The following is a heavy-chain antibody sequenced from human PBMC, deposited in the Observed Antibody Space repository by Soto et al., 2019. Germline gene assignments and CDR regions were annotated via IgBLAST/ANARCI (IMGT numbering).Heavy chain of an antibody. V-gene: IGHV3-30*18. Sequence: HEQLVDAGGGVAQPGRSLRLSCVASGFSFKNYGMHWVRQAPGKGLEWVALISYDGRNKNYADSVKGRFTISRDNSENMLYLQMNSLRGEGTAVYYCAKDWKWEAFYYGMNVWGQGTTVTVSS. D-gene: IGHD1-26*01. CDR3: AKDWKWEAFYYGMNV. CDR2: ISYDGRNK. J-gene: IGHJ6*02. CDR1: GFSFKNYG.